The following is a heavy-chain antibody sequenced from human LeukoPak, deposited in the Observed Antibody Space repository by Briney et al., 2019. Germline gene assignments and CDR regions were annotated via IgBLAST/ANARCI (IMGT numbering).Heavy chain of an antibody. CDR3: ARDPVIAAAGAFDS. D-gene: IGHD6-13*01. J-gene: IGHJ5*01. CDR2: ISSSSSYI. V-gene: IGHV3-21*01. CDR1: GFTFSSYS. Sequence: GGSLRLSCAASGFTFSSYSMDWVRQAPGKGLEWVSSISSSSSYIYYADSVKGRFTISRDNAKNSLYLQMNSLRAEDTAVYYCARDPVIAAAGAFDSWGQGTLVTVSS.